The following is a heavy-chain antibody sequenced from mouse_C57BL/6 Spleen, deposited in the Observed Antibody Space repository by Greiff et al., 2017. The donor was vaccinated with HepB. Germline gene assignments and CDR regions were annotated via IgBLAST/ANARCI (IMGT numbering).Heavy chain of an antibody. V-gene: IGHV1-69*01. CDR1: GYTFTSYW. J-gene: IGHJ4*01. Sequence: QVQLQQPGAELVMPGASVKLSCKASGYTFTSYWMHWVKQRPGQGLEWIGEIDPSDSYTNYNQKFKGKSTLTVDKSSSTAYMQLSSLTSEDSAVYYCARWDGNFFYAMDYWGQGTSVTVSS. CDR2: IDPSDSYT. D-gene: IGHD2-1*01. CDR3: ARWDGNFFYAMDY.